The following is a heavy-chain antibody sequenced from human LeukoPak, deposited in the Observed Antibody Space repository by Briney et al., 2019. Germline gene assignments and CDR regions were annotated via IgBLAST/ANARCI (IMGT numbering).Heavy chain of an antibody. V-gene: IGHV4-59*12. CDR2: IFYSGSP. Sequence: SETLSLTCTVSGGSISSYYWSWIRQPPGKGLEWIGNIFYSGSPNYNPSLKSRVTTSFDTSKNQFSLKLSFVTAADTAVYYCARDRGSSSSLYWGQGTLVTVSS. CDR3: ARDRGSSSSLY. CDR1: GGSISSYY. J-gene: IGHJ4*02. D-gene: IGHD6-6*01.